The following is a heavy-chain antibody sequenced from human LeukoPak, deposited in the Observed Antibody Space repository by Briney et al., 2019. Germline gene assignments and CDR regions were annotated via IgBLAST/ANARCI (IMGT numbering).Heavy chain of an antibody. V-gene: IGHV4-59*01. CDR1: GGSISSCY. D-gene: IGHD3-10*01. J-gene: IGHJ4*02. CDR2: IYYSGST. CDR3: ARGAYYYGSGSYPPDY. Sequence: SETLSLTCTVSGGSISSCYWSWIRQPPGKGLEWIGYIYYSGSTNYNPSLKSRVTISVDTSKNQFSLKLSSVTAADTAVYYCARGAYYYGSGSYPPDYWGQGTLVTVSS.